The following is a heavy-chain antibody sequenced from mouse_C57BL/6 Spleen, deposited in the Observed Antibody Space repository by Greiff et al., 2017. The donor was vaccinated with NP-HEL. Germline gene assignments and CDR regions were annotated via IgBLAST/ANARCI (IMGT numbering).Heavy chain of an antibody. Sequence: QVQLQQPGAELVRPGSSVKLSCKASGYTFTSYWMDWVKQRPGQGLEWIGNIYPSDSETHYNQKFKDKATLTVDKSSSTAYMQLSSLTSEDSAVYYCARGEGYDYDGGGYFDVWGTGTTVTVSS. CDR3: ARGEGYDYDGGGYFDV. D-gene: IGHD2-4*01. CDR2: IYPSDSET. V-gene: IGHV1-61*01. CDR1: GYTFTSYW. J-gene: IGHJ1*03.